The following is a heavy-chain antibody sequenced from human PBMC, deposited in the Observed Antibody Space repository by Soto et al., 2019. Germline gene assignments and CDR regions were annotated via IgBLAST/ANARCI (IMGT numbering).Heavy chain of an antibody. CDR2: IYYSGST. D-gene: IGHD3-22*01. CDR1: GGSISSGGYY. J-gene: IGHJ6*02. V-gene: IGHV4-31*03. Sequence: QVQLQESGPGLVKPSQTLSLTCTVSGGSISSGGYYWSWIRQHPGKGLEWIGYIYYSGSTYYNPSLKSRVTISVDTSKNQSSLKLSSVTAADTAVYYCARDTSSGSKPDYYYYGMDVWGQGTTVTVSS. CDR3: ARDTSSGSKPDYYYYGMDV.